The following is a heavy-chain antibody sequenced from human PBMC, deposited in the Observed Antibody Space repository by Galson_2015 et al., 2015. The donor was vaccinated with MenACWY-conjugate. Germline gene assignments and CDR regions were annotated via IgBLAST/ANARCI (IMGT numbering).Heavy chain of an antibody. CDR2: IKEDGSEK. Sequence: SLRLSCAASGFSISTYWMTWVRQALGKGLEWVANIKEDGSEKYYVDSVKGRFTISRDNAKNSLYLQMNSLRGEDTAVYYCASWVGRDYWGQGTLVTVSS. CDR3: ASWVGRDY. CDR1: GFSISTYW. J-gene: IGHJ4*02. V-gene: IGHV3-7*03. D-gene: IGHD1-14*01.